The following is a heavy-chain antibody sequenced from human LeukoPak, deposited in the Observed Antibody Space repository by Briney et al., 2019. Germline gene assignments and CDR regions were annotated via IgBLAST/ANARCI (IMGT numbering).Heavy chain of an antibody. CDR1: GFTFSSYS. CDR3: AGGLLEAQGWLQWLGTVYSMDV. Sequence: PGGSLRLSCAASGFTFSSYSMNWVRQAPGKGLEWVSYMSSRSGIIYYADSVKGRFTISRDNARNSLYLQMNSLRVDDTAVYYCAGGLLEAQGWLQWLGTVYSMDVWGQGTPVTASS. J-gene: IGHJ6*02. CDR2: MSSRSGII. V-gene: IGHV3-48*04. D-gene: IGHD5-24*01.